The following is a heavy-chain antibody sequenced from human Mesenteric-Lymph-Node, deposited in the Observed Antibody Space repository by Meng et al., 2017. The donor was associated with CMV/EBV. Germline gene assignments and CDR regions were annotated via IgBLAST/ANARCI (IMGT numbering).Heavy chain of an antibody. Sequence: SETLSLTCTVSGGSISSYYWTWIRQPPGKGLEWIGYVFYSGSTNYNPYLKSRVTISVDTSKNQFSLKLSSVTAADTAVYYYARGGYGGWFDPWGQGTLVTVSS. D-gene: IGHD4-23*01. V-gene: IGHV4-59*12. CDR2: VFYSGST. CDR1: GGSISSYY. CDR3: ARGGYGGWFDP. J-gene: IGHJ5*02.